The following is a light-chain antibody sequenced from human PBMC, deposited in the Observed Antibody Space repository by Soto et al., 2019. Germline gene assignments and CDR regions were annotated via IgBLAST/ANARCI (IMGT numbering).Light chain of an antibody. CDR1: QGIRND. V-gene: IGKV1-6*01. Sequence: AIQLTQFPSSLFASVGDRVTITCRASQGIRNDLGWYQQRPGKAPKLLIYATSNLQTGVPSRFSGSGSGTDFTLTISSLQPEDFATYYCLQDYSYPRTCGQGTKVDIK. CDR2: ATS. CDR3: LQDYSYPRT. J-gene: IGKJ1*01.